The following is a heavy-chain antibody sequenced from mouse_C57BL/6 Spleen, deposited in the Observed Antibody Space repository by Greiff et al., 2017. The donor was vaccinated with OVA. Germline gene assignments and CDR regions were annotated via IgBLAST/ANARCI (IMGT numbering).Heavy chain of an antibody. CDR2: IWSGGST. CDR1: GFSLTSYG. J-gene: IGHJ1*03. D-gene: IGHD1-1*01. V-gene: IGHV2-2*01. CDR3: ARGSLITTVVAHWYFDV. Sequence: VQLVESGPGLVQPSPSLSITCTVSGFSLTSYGVHWVRQSPGKGLEWLGVIWSGGSTDYNAAFISRLSISKDNSKSQVFFKMNSLQADDTAIYYCARGSLITTVVAHWYFDVWGTGTTVTVSS.